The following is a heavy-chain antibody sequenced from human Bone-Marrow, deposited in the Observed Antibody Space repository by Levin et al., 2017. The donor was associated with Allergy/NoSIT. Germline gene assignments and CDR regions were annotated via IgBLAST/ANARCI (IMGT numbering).Heavy chain of an antibody. D-gene: IGHD3-22*01. V-gene: IGHV3-23*01. J-gene: IGHJ4*02. CDR2: ISGTGSLT. Sequence: GSLRLSCSASGFSFRTYAINWVRQGPGKGLEWVSSISGTGSLTYYADSVKGRFTFSRDDSKNTVYLQMDSLRDEDTAVYFCAKFQTYEFDNSGYGGDYWGPGTLVTVSS. CDR1: GFSFRTYA. CDR3: AKFQTYEFDNSGYGGDY.